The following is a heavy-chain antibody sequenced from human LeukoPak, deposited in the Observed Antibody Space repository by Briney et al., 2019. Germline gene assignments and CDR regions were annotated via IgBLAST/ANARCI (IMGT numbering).Heavy chain of an antibody. CDR2: MSTYNGNT. J-gene: IGHJ4*02. CDR3: ARGDKGIAAAGFDY. Sequence: GASVKVSCKASGYTFTSYGISWVRQAPGQGLEWMGWMSTYNGNTNYAQKLQGRVTMTTDTSTSTAYMELRSLRSDDTAVYYCARGDKGIAAAGFDYWGQGTLVTVSS. V-gene: IGHV1-18*01. CDR1: GYTFTSYG. D-gene: IGHD6-13*01.